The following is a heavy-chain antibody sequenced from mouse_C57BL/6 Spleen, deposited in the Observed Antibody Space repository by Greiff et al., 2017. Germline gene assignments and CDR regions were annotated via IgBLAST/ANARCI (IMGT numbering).Heavy chain of an antibody. J-gene: IGHJ2*02. CDR3: ARGAGYYMDY. CDR1: GYTFTRYW. Sequence: QVQLQQPGTELVKPGASVKLSCKASGYTFTRYWMHWVKQRPGQGLEWMGNINPSNGGTHYNEKFKSQATLTVDKSSSTSYMQLSSLTSEDAAVYYCARGAGYYMDYWGQGTSLTVSS. CDR2: INPSNGGT. V-gene: IGHV1-53*01.